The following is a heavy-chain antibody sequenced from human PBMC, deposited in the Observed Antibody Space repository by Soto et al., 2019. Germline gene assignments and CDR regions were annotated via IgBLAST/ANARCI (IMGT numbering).Heavy chain of an antibody. CDR1: GGTFSNYA. CDR2: IVPIFGTA. CDR3: ASPTGKLDY. Sequence: QVQLVQSGAEVKKPGSSVKVSCRTSGGTFSNYAISWVRQAPGQGLEWMGGIVPIFGTATCAQKFQGRVTITADESTSTAYMELSSLRSDDTAVYYCASPTGKLDYWGQGTLVTVSS. V-gene: IGHV1-69*01. J-gene: IGHJ4*02. D-gene: IGHD2-8*02.